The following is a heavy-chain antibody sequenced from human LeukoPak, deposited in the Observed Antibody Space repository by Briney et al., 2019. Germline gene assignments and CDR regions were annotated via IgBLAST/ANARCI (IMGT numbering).Heavy chain of an antibody. CDR3: ARQYQLLRFDP. D-gene: IGHD2-2*01. CDR1: GGSNSSGSFY. CDR2: IYTSGST. Sequence: SQTLSLTCTVSGGSNSSGSFYWSWIRQPAGKGLEWIGRIYTSGSTNYNPSLKSRVTISVDTSKNQFSLKLSSVTAADTAVYYCARQYQLLRFDPWGQGTLVTVSS. V-gene: IGHV4-61*02. J-gene: IGHJ5*02.